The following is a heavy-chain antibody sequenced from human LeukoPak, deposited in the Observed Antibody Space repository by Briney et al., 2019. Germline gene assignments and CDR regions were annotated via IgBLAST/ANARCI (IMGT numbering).Heavy chain of an antibody. CDR1: LYTFTSYG. D-gene: IGHD6-13*01. CDR3: ARDRRSSSWYLVPDY. CDR2: ISSYNGNT. Sequence: GGSVKVSCKASLYTFTSYGISWVRQAAGQGLEGMGWISSYNGNTNDAQKLQGRVTMTTDTSTSTAYMELTSLRSDDTAVYYCARDRRSSSWYLVPDYWGQGTLVTVSS. V-gene: IGHV1-18*01. J-gene: IGHJ4*02.